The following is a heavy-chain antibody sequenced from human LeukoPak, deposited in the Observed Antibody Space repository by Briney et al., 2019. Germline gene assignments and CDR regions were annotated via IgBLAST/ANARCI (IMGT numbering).Heavy chain of an antibody. V-gene: IGHV3-7*01. J-gene: IGHJ4*02. CDR3: ARPQRRGYSGYGSGGYLY. Sequence: PGGSLRLSCAASGFTFSSYWMSWVRQAPGKGLEWVANIKQDGSEKYYVDSVKGRFTISRDNAKNSLYLQMNSLRAEDTAVYYCARPQRRGYSGYGSGGYLYWGQGILVTVSS. CDR2: IKQDGSEK. CDR1: GFTFSSYW. D-gene: IGHD5-12*01.